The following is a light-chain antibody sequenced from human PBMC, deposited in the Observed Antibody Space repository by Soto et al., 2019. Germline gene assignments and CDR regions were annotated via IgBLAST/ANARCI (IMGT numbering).Light chain of an antibody. Sequence: QSALTQPASVSGSPGQSITISCTGTRSDIGSYNNVAWYQQHPGKAPRVMTFGVTKRPSGISDRFFGSKSGSTASLTISGLQAEDEADYFCFSYAGSSIWVFGGGTKLTVL. V-gene: IGLV2-23*02. CDR3: FSYAGSSIWV. J-gene: IGLJ3*02. CDR1: RSDIGSYNN. CDR2: GVT.